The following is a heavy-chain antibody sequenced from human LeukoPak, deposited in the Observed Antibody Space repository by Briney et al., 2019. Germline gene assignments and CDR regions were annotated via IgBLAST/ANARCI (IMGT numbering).Heavy chain of an antibody. Sequence: ASVKVSCKASGYTFTSYAMHWVRQAPGQRLEWMGWINAGNGNTKYSQKFQGRVTITRNTFASTAYMELSSLRSEDTAVYYCASRSQRSHDYGDYEYYYYGMDVWGQGTTVTVSS. CDR2: INAGNGNT. CDR3: ASRSQRSHDYGDYEYYYYGMDV. V-gene: IGHV1-3*01. D-gene: IGHD4-17*01. CDR1: GYTFTSYA. J-gene: IGHJ6*02.